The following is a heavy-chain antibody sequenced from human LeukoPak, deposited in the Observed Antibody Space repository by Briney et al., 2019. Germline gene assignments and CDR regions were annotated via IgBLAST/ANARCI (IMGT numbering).Heavy chain of an antibody. CDR2: ISYDGSNK. J-gene: IGHJ4*02. V-gene: IGHV3-30*04. CDR1: GFTFSSYA. CDR3: ARAGSGSYLDY. D-gene: IGHD1-26*01. Sequence: GGSLRLSCAASGFTFSSYAMHWVRQAPGKGLEWVAVISYDGSNKYYADSVKGRFTISTDNSKNTLYLQMNSLRAEDTAVYYCARAGSGSYLDYWGQGTLVTVSS.